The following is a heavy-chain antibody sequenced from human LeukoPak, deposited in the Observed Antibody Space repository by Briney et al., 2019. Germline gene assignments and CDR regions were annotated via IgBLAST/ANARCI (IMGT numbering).Heavy chain of an antibody. J-gene: IGHJ4*02. CDR1: GGSISSSSYY. CDR3: ARLRSGTLDY. V-gene: IGHV4-39*01. CDR2: IYYSGST. D-gene: IGHD1-26*01. Sequence: SETLSLTCTVSGGSISSSSYYWGWIRQPPGKGLEWIGSIYYSGSTYYNPSLKSRVTISVDTSKNQFSLKLSSVTAADTAVYYCARLRSGTLDYWGQGTLVTVSS.